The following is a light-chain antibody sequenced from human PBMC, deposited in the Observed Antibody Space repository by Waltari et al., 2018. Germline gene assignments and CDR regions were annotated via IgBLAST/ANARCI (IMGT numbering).Light chain of an antibody. J-gene: IGKJ4*01. CDR3: QKYNDSPLT. CDR2: GAS. CDR1: ESVSSS. V-gene: IGKV3-20*01. Sequence: VILTQSPATLSLSPGARATLSCRASESVSSSLAWYRQKAGQAPRLLIYGASSRATGIPDRFSGSGSGTDFTLTISSLEPEDFAVYYCQKYNDSPLTFGGGTKVEIK.